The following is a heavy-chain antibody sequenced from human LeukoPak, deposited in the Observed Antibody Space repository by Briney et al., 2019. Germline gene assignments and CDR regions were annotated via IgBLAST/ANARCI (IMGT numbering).Heavy chain of an antibody. CDR3: ARDLGGSYYGSGTYYY. V-gene: IGHV4-61*02. CDR1: GGSISSGSYY. D-gene: IGHD3-10*01. CDR2: IYTSGTT. Sequence: SQTLSLTCTVSGGSISSGSYYWSWIRQPAGQGLEWIGRIYTSGTTNYNPSLKSRVTISVDTSKNQFSLKLSSVSAADTAVYYCARDLGGSYYGSGTYYYWGRGTLVTVSS. J-gene: IGHJ4*02.